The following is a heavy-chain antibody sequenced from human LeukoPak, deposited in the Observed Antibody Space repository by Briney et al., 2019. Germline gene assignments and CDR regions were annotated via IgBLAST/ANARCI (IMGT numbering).Heavy chain of an antibody. CDR1: GFSFSSYE. V-gene: IGHV3-48*03. J-gene: IGHJ4*02. Sequence: GGSLRLSCAASGFSFSSYEMNWVRQAPGKGLEWVSYISSSGSTKYYADSVKGRFTMSRDNAKNSLYLQMNSLRAEDTAVYYCARGITMIVFYYSDYWGQGTLVTVSS. CDR2: ISSSGSTK. D-gene: IGHD3-22*01. CDR3: ARGITMIVFYYSDY.